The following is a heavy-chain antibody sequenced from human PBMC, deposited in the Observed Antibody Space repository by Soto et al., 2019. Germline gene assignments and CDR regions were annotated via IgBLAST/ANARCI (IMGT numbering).Heavy chain of an antibody. J-gene: IGHJ3*02. V-gene: IGHV1-69*02. Sequence: GAAIDVSRQASGGTLNKYNINWVRQAPGQGLEWMGRIIPILGIANYAQKFQGRVTITADKSTSTAYMELSSLRSEDTAVYYCARIFNSGYDSLAFDIWGQGTMVTVSS. CDR1: GGTLNKYN. CDR2: IIPILGIA. CDR3: ARIFNSGYDSLAFDI. D-gene: IGHD5-12*01.